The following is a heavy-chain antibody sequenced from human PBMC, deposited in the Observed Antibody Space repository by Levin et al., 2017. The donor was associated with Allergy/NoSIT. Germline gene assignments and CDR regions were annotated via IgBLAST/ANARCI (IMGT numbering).Heavy chain of an antibody. V-gene: IGHV4-34*01. D-gene: IGHD2-2*01. CDR3: ANSGRPYCSNTSCDWLPSWFDP. CDR1: GGSFRGYY. J-gene: IGHJ5*02. Sequence: GSLRLSCAIYGGSFRGYYWSWIRQPPGKGLEWIGEITHSGSTNYNPSLKSRVTISIDTSKNQFSLKLRSVPAADTAVYYCANSGRPYCSNTSCDWLPSWFDPWGQGALVTVSS. CDR2: ITHSGST.